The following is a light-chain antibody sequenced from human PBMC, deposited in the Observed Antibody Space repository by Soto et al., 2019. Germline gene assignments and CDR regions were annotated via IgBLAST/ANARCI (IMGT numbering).Light chain of an antibody. Sequence: DIQMTQSPSTLSASVGDRVTITCRASQSISSWLAWYQQKPGKAPKLLIYDASSLESGVPSRLSGSGSGTEFTLTISSLQPDDFATYYCQQYNSYSLNFGGGTK. CDR3: QQYNSYSLN. V-gene: IGKV1-5*01. CDR2: DAS. J-gene: IGKJ4*01. CDR1: QSISSW.